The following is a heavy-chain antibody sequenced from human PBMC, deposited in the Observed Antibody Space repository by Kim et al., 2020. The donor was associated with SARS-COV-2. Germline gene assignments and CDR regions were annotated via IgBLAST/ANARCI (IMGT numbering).Heavy chain of an antibody. CDR3: ASSSPYYYDSSGYLSFDY. Sequence: KSRVTISVDTSKNQFSLKLSSVTAADTAVYYCASSSPYYYDSSGYLSFDYWGQGTLVTVSS. V-gene: IGHV4-31*02. J-gene: IGHJ4*02. D-gene: IGHD3-22*01.